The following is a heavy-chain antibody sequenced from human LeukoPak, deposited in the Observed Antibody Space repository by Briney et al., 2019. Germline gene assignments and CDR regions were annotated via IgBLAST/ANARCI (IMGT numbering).Heavy chain of an antibody. CDR3: AIGPPNYDFWSGYDP. V-gene: IGHV4-34*01. D-gene: IGHD3-3*01. Sequence: SETLSLTCAVYGMSFSGYYWSWIRQPPGKGLEWIGEINHSGSTNYNPSLKSRVTISVDTSKNQFSLKLSSVTAADTAVYYCAIGPPNYDFWSGYDPWGQGTLVTVSS. J-gene: IGHJ5*02. CDR2: INHSGST. CDR1: GMSFSGYY.